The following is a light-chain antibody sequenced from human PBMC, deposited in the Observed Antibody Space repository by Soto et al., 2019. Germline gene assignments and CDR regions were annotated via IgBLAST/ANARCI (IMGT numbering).Light chain of an antibody. J-gene: IGKJ1*01. V-gene: IGKV3-11*01. CDR3: QQRDNWPQT. CDR1: QSVSSSY. Sequence: EIVMTQSPGTLSLSPGEIATLSCRASQSVSSSYLAWYQQKRGQAPRLLIYDASDRATGIPARFSGSGSGTDFTLTISSLEPEDSAFYYCQQRDNWPQTFGQGTKVDIK. CDR2: DAS.